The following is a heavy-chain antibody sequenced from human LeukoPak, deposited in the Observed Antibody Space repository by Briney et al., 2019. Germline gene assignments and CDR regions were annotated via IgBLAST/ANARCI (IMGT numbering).Heavy chain of an antibody. Sequence: PGGSLRLSCAASGFTFSSYPMHWVRQAPGKGLEWVALISYDGSNKYYADSVKGRFTISRDNSKNTLYLQMNSLRAEDTAVYYCARDFGQHYDFWSGYSPGYYYYGMDVWGQGTTVTVSS. CDR1: GFTFSSYP. D-gene: IGHD3-3*01. J-gene: IGHJ6*02. CDR3: ARDFGQHYDFWSGYSPGYYYYGMDV. CDR2: ISYDGSNK. V-gene: IGHV3-30*04.